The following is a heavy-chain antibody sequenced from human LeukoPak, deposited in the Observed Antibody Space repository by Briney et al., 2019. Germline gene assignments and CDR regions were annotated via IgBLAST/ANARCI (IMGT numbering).Heavy chain of an antibody. V-gene: IGHV3-21*01. Sequence: GGSLRLSCAASGFTFSSYSMNWVRQAPGKGLEWVSSISSSSSYIYYADSVKGRFTISRDNPKNSLYLQKHSLRAEDTAVYYCASPLGGINDIVVVPAAISFHYWGQGTLVTVPS. J-gene: IGHJ4*02. CDR2: ISSSSSYI. CDR1: GFTFSSYS. D-gene: IGHD2-2*02. CDR3: ASPLGGINDIVVVPAAISFHY.